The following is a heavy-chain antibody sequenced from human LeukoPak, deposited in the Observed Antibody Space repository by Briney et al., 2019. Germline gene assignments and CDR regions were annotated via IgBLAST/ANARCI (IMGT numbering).Heavy chain of an antibody. V-gene: IGHV4-39*07. CDR3: ARDNDQMGLDPFDY. CDR1: GGSISSSSSYY. J-gene: IGHJ4*02. Sequence: SETLSLTCTVSGGSISSSSSYYWGWIRQPPGKGLEWIGSIYHNGRTYYNPSLKSRVTISVDTSRNQFSLKLSSVTAADTAVYYCARDNDQMGLDPFDYWGQGTLVTVSS. D-gene: IGHD1-1*01. CDR2: IYHNGRT.